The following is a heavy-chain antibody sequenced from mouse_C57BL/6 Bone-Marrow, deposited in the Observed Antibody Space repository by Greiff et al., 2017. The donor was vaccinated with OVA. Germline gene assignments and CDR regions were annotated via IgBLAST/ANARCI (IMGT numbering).Heavy chain of an antibody. V-gene: IGHV7-1*01. D-gene: IGHD1-2*01. CDR1: GFTFSDFY. CDR2: SRNKANDYKT. CDR3: ARDGGRPYAMDY. J-gene: IGHJ4*01. Sequence: EVKVVESGGGLVQSGRSLRLSCATSGFTFSDFYMEWVRQAPGKGLEWIAASRNKANDYKTEYSASVKGRFTVSRDTSQSILYLQMNALRAVDTAIYYCARDGGRPYAMDYWGQGTSGTVSS.